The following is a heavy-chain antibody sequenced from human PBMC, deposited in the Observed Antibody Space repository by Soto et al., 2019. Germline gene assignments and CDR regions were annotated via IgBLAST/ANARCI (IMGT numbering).Heavy chain of an antibody. J-gene: IGHJ4*02. CDR1: GFTFSNIW. CDR2: IGYDGSER. Sequence: EVQLVESGGSLVQPGGSLRLSCAASGFTFSNIWMTWVRQPPGKGLEWVANIGYDGSERYHVDSVKGRFTISRDNAKNSLYLHMNSLRVEDTAMYYCVRGHYGDGLGWGQGTLVTVSS. D-gene: IGHD4-17*01. CDR3: VRGHYGDGLG. V-gene: IGHV3-7*04.